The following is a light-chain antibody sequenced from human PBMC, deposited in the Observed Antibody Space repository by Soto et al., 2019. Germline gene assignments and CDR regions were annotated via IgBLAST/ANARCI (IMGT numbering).Light chain of an antibody. CDR3: QQYNNWPST. CDR2: SAS. J-gene: IGKJ1*01. Sequence: EIVFTQSPGTLSLSRGEVSTLSLRAGPSLSNNDLSGDQQKPCQSAMRLIYSASIRATGFPGRFSGSASGRDLTLTISSLQSEDLPLYYCQQYNNWPSTFGQGTK. V-gene: IGKV3-15*01. CDR1: PSLSNN.